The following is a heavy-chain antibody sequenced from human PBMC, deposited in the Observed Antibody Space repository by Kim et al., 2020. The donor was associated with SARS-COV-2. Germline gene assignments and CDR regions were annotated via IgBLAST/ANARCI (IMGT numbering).Heavy chain of an antibody. Sequence: GGSLRLSCAASGFTFSSYWMSWVRQAPGKGLEWVANIKQDGSGKYYVDSVKGRFTISRDNAKNSLYLQMNSLRAEDTAVYYCARVTMIVVVAYYWYFDLWGRGTLVTVSS. CDR2: IKQDGSGK. CDR3: ARVTMIVVVAYYWYFDL. CDR1: GFTFSSYW. V-gene: IGHV3-7*01. D-gene: IGHD3-22*01. J-gene: IGHJ2*01.